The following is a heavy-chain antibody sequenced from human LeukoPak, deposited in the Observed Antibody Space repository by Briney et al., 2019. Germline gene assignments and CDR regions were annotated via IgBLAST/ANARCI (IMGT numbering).Heavy chain of an antibody. J-gene: IGHJ6*03. CDR3: ARDEGGKGDFWSGYTLNYYYYYMDV. Sequence: ASVKVSCKASGYTFTSYGISWVRQAPGQGLEWMGWISAYNGNTNYAQKLQGRVTMTTDTSTSTAYMELRSLRSDDTAVYYCARDEGGKGDFWSGYTLNYYYYYMDVWGKGTTVTVSS. CDR1: GYTFTSYG. V-gene: IGHV1-18*01. D-gene: IGHD3-3*01. CDR2: ISAYNGNT.